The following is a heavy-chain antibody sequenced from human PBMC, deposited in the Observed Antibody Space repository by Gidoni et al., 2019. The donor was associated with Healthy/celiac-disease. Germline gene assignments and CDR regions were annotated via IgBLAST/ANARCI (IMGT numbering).Heavy chain of an antibody. J-gene: IGHJ4*02. CDR2: IYYSGST. V-gene: IGHV4-30-4*01. Sequence: QVQLQESGPGLVKPSQTLSLTCTVSGGPISSGDYYWRWIRQPPGKGLEWIGYIYYSGSTYYNPSLKSRVTISVDTSKNQFSLKLSSVTAADTAVYYCARVNSGSQPDFDYWGQGTLVTVSS. CDR3: ARVNSGSQPDFDY. CDR1: GGPISSGDYY. D-gene: IGHD1-26*01.